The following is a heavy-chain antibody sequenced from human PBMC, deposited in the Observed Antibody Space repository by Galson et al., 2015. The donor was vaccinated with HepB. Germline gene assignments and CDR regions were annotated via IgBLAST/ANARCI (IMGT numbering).Heavy chain of an antibody. CDR1: GFTFSAYN. V-gene: IGHV3-48*02. Sequence: SGAEVKKPGESLRLSCAVSGFTFSAYNMNWVRQTPGKGLEWVAYISSSSSTIYYADSVKGRLTTSRDNAKNSLYLQMNSLRDTDTAVYFCARRENTGWSLDYWGRGTTVTVSS. J-gene: IGHJ4*03. D-gene: IGHD6-19*01. CDR2: ISSSSSTI. CDR3: ARRENTGWSLDY.